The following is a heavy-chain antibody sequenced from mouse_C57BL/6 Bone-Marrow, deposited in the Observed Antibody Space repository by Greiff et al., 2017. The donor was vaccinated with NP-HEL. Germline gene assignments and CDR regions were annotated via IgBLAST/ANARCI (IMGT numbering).Heavy chain of an antibody. Sequence: QVQLKESGAELARPGASVKLSCKASGYTFTSYGISWVKQRTGQGLEWIGEIYPRSGNTYYNEKFKGKATLTADKSSSTAYMALRSLTSEDSAVYFCARFYDYDGPFAYWGQGTLVTVSA. V-gene: IGHV1-81*01. D-gene: IGHD2-4*01. CDR2: IYPRSGNT. CDR1: GYTFTSYG. J-gene: IGHJ3*01. CDR3: ARFYDYDGPFAY.